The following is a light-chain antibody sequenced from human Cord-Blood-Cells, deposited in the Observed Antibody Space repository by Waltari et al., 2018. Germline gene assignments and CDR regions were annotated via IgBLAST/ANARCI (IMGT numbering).Light chain of an antibody. CDR2: DFS. Sequence: QSALPQPASVSGSPGQSITISCTGTSSDVGGYNYVSWYQQPPGKAPKHMIYDFSNRPSGVSNRFSGSKSGNTASLTIAGLQAEDEADYYCSSYTSSSTRVFGGGTKLTVL. V-gene: IGLV2-14*01. CDR1: SSDVGGYNY. J-gene: IGLJ3*02. CDR3: SSYTSSSTRV.